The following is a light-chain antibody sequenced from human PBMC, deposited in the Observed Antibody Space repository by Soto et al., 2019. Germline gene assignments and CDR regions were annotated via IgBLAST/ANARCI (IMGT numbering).Light chain of an antibody. CDR2: DAS. Sequence: EIVLTQSPATLSLSPGERATLSCRASQSVSSYLAWYQQKPGQAPRLLIYDASNRATGIPARFSASGSGTDFTRTISSLEPEDFAVYYCQQRSNWPPLTFGGGTKVEIK. J-gene: IGKJ4*01. V-gene: IGKV3-11*01. CDR3: QQRSNWPPLT. CDR1: QSVSSY.